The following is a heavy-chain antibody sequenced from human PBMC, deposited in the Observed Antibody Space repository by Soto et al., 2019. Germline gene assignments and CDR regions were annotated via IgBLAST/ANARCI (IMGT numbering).Heavy chain of an antibody. V-gene: IGHV1-69*01. CDR2: IIPIFRRT. J-gene: IGHJ6*02. Sequence: QVQLVQSGADVKKPGSSVKVSCKASGGTVSSYAITWVRQAPGQGLECMGGIIPIFRRTNYAQKFRDRVTISVDETTRTVYMESSSLTSEDTAVYFCALVPSARAGIHLLGVNTPAVGMDVWGQWTSVTVSS. CDR1: GGTVSSYA. D-gene: IGHD3-16*01. CDR3: ALVPSARAGIHLLGVNTPAVGMDV.